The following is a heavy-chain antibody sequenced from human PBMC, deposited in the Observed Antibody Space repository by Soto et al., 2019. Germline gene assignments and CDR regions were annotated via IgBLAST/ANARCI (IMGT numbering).Heavy chain of an antibody. CDR1: GYTFTSYD. V-gene: IGHV1-8*01. CDR2: MNPNSGNT. D-gene: IGHD2-2*01. Sequence: GASVKVSCKASGYTFTSYDINWVRQATGQGLEWMGWMNPNSGNTGYAQKFQGRVTMTRNTSISTAYMELSSLRSEDTAVYYCARQDIVVVPAEDGARGYYYYYGMDVWGQGILVTVSS. CDR3: ARQDIVVVPAEDGARGYYYYYGMDV. J-gene: IGHJ6*02.